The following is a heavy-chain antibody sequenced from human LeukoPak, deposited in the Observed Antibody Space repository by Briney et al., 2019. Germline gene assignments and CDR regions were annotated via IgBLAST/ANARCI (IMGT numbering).Heavy chain of an antibody. V-gene: IGHV4-59*01. CDR3: ARTFFTETWFDP. Sequence: SESLSLTCSVSGGSINSYYWSWIRQPPGKGLEWTGYIYYSGSIKYNPSLKSRVTMSVDTSKNQFSLKLSSVTAADTAVYYCARTFFTETWFDPWGQGTLVTVSS. J-gene: IGHJ5*02. CDR1: GGSINSYY. D-gene: IGHD2/OR15-2a*01. CDR2: IYYSGSI.